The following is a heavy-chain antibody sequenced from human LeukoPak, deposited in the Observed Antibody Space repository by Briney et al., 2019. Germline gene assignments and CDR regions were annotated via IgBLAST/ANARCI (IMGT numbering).Heavy chain of an antibody. CDR1: GFTFSSYA. D-gene: IGHD3-22*01. Sequence: GGSLRLSCAASGFTFSSYAMSWVRQAPGKGLEWVSAISGSGGSTYYADSVKGRFTISRDNSKNTLYLQMNSLRAEDTAVYYCAKDSTGVSSYWTKYFQHWGQGTLVTVSS. J-gene: IGHJ1*01. CDR3: AKDSTGVSSYWTKYFQH. V-gene: IGHV3-23*01. CDR2: ISGSGGST.